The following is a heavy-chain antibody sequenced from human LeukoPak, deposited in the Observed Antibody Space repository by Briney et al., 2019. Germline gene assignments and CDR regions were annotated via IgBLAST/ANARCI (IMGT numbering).Heavy chain of an antibody. CDR2: INHSGST. V-gene: IGHV4-34*01. CDR3: ARLTTVKYYYYYYMDV. CDR1: GGSFSGYY. D-gene: IGHD4-17*01. Sequence: MSSETLSLTCAVYGGSFSGYYWSWIRQPPGKGLEWIGEINHSGSTNYNPSLKSRVTISVDTSKNQFSLKLSSVTAADTAVYYCARLTTVKYYYYYYMDVWGKGTTVTISS. J-gene: IGHJ6*03.